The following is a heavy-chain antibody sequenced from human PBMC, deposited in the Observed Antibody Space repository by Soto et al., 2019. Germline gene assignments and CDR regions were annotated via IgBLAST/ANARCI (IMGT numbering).Heavy chain of an antibody. CDR2: ISSSSSYI. J-gene: IGHJ6*02. V-gene: IGHV3-21*01. CDR1: GFTFSSYS. D-gene: IGHD3-3*01. Sequence: PGGSLRLSCAASGFTFSSYSMNWVRQAPGKGLEWVSSISSSSSYIYYADSVKGRFTISRDNAKNSLYLQMNSLRAEDTAVYYCARDTPTTIFGAPGGHYYYYGMDVWGQGTTVTVSS. CDR3: ARDTPTTIFGAPGGHYYYYGMDV.